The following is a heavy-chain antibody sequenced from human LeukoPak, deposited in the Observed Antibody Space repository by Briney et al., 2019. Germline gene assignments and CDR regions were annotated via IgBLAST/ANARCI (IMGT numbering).Heavy chain of an antibody. CDR3: AKGITLSFDYGPDY. Sequence: GGSLRLSCAASGFTFDDYAMHWVRQAPGKGLEWVSGISWNSGSIGYADSVKGRFTISRDNAKNSLYLQMNSLRAEDTALYYCAKGITLSFDYGPDYWGQGSLVVVSS. D-gene: IGHD4-17*01. J-gene: IGHJ4*02. CDR2: ISWNSGSI. V-gene: IGHV3-9*01. CDR1: GFTFDDYA.